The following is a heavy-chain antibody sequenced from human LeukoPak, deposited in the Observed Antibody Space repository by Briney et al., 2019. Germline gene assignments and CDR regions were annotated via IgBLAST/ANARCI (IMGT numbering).Heavy chain of an antibody. Sequence: PGGSLRLSCAASGFTFSSYGMHWVRQAPGKGLEWVAFIRYDGSNKYYADSVKGRFTISRDNSKNTLYLQVDSLRAEDTAVYYCARGHPHLFYSYGTGLDYWGQGTLVTVSS. CDR3: ARGHPHLFYSYGTGLDY. J-gene: IGHJ4*02. D-gene: IGHD5-18*01. V-gene: IGHV3-30*02. CDR1: GFTFSSYG. CDR2: IRYDGSNK.